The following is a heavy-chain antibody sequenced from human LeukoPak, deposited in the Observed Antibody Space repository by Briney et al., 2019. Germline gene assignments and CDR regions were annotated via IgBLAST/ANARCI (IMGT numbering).Heavy chain of an antibody. CDR3: ARDGYYYDSSGYYPFWY. D-gene: IGHD3-22*01. CDR1: GYTFTSYG. CDR2: ISAYNGNT. V-gene: IGHV1-18*01. Sequence: ASVKVSCKASGYTFTSYGISWVRQAPGQGLEWMGWISAYNGNTNYAQKLQGRVTMTTDTSTSTAYMELRSLRSDDTAVYYRARDGYYYDSSGYYPFWYWGQGTLVTVSS. J-gene: IGHJ4*02.